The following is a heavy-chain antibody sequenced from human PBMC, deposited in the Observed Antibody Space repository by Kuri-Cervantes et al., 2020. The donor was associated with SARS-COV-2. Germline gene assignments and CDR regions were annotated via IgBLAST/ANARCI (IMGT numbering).Heavy chain of an antibody. V-gene: IGHV1-8*03. J-gene: IGHJ4*02. CDR3: ATGEPVPPHLQIARRPDFNS. Sequence: ASVKVSCKASGYTFTSYDINWVRQATGQGLEWMGWMNPNSGNTGYAQKFQGRVTITRNTSISTAYMELSSLRYDDTAVYYCATGEPVPPHLQIARRPDFNSWGQGTLVTVSS. CDR1: GYTFTSYD. D-gene: IGHD6-13*01. CDR2: MNPNSGNT.